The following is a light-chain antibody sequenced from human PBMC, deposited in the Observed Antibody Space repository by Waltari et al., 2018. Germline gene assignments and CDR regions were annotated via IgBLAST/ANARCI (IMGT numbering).Light chain of an antibody. V-gene: IGLV1-44*01. Sequence: QSVLTQPPSASGTPGQRVAISCSGSSPNLRRNNVNCYQQLPGTAPKLLIYSNNQRPSGVPDRFSGSKSGTSASLAISGLQSEDEADYSCAAWDDSLNGHWVFGGGTKVTVL. J-gene: IGLJ3*02. CDR2: SNN. CDR3: AAWDDSLNGHWV. CDR1: SPNLRRNN.